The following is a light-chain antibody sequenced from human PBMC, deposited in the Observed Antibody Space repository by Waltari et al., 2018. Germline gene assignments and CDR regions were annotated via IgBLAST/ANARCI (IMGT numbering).Light chain of an antibody. CDR2: AAS. V-gene: IGKV1-39*01. Sequence: DIQMTQSPSSLSASVGDRVTITCRASQSISSYLNWYQQKPGKAPKLLIYAASSLQSGVPSRFSGSGCGTDCTLTISSLQPEDFATYYCHQSYSTLITFGQGTRLEIK. CDR1: QSISSY. CDR3: HQSYSTLIT. J-gene: IGKJ5*01.